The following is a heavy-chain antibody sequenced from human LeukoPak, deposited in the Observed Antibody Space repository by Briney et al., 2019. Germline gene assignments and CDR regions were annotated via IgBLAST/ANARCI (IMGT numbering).Heavy chain of an antibody. CDR1: GGSFSGYY. V-gene: IGHV4-34*01. D-gene: IGHD4-17*01. CDR2: INHSGST. Sequence: SETLSLTCAVYGGSFSGYYWSWIRQLPGKGLEWIGEINHSGSTNYNPSLKSRVTISVDTSKNQFSLKLSSVTAADTAVYYCARNDDYGDYYYYYGMDVWGQGTTVTVSS. J-gene: IGHJ6*02. CDR3: ARNDDYGDYYYYYGMDV.